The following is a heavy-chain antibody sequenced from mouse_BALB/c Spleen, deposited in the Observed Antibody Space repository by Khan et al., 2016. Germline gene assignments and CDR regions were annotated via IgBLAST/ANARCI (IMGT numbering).Heavy chain of an antibody. Sequence: EVQLQESGPGLVKPSQSLSLTCTVTGYSITSDYAWNWIRQFPGNKLEWMGYISYSGSTSYNPSLKSRISITRDTSKNQFFLLLNSVTTEDTATYYCARNYGSRYFDVWGAGTTVTVSS. CDR1: GYSITSDYA. D-gene: IGHD1-1*01. CDR2: ISYSGST. J-gene: IGHJ1*01. CDR3: ARNYGSRYFDV. V-gene: IGHV3-2*02.